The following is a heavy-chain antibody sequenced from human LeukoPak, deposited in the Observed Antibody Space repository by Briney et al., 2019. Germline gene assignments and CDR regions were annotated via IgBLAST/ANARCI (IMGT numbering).Heavy chain of an antibody. CDR3: ATGLPYWNYVGFDY. J-gene: IGHJ4*02. V-gene: IGHV1-18*01. D-gene: IGHD1-7*01. CDR2: ISAYNGNT. Sequence: ASVKVSCTASGYTFTSYGVSWVRQAPGQGLEGLGWISAYNGNTNYAQKLQSRVTTTSDTSTSTAYMELRSLRTDDTAVYYCATGLPYWNYVGFDYWGQGTLVTVSS. CDR1: GYTFTSYG.